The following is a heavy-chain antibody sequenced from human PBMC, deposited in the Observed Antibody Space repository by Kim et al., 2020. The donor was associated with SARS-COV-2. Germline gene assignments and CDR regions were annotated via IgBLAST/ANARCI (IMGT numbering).Heavy chain of an antibody. D-gene: IGHD6-13*01. CDR3: ARGYSSSWYWAFDI. Sequence: YYPGSVKGRFTISRENAKNSLYLQMNSLRAGDTAVYYCARGYSSSWYWAFDIWGQGTMVTVSS. V-gene: IGHV3-13*01. J-gene: IGHJ3*02.